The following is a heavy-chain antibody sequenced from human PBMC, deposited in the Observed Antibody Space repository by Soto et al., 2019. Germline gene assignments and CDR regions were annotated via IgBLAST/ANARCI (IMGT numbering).Heavy chain of an antibody. V-gene: IGHV4-31*03. Sequence: PSETRCLTGMVAGGSISIVGYSWSWIRQHPGKGLEWIGYIYYSGSTYYNPSLKSRVTISVDTSKNQFSLKLSSVTAADTAVYYCASSTIFRPFDYWGQGTLVTVSS. CDR3: ASSTIFRPFDY. CDR2: IYYSGST. J-gene: IGHJ4*02. D-gene: IGHD3-3*01. CDR1: GGSISIVGYS.